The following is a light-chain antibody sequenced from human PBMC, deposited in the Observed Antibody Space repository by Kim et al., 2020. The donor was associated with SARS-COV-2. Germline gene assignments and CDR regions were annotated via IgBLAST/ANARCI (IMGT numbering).Light chain of an antibody. J-gene: IGKJ2*01. CDR1: QSVSSNY. Sequence: LAPGERATLSGRASQSVSSNYLAWYQQKPGQAPRLLIYGASSRATGIPDRFSGSGSETDFTLTISRLEPEDFAVYYCQHYGGPPRTFGQGTKLEI. V-gene: IGKV3-20*01. CDR2: GAS. CDR3: QHYGGPPRT.